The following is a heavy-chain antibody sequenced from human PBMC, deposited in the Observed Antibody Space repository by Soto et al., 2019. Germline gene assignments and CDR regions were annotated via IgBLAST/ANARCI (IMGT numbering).Heavy chain of an antibody. J-gene: IGHJ4*02. CDR1: GYTFPSYG. D-gene: IGHD1-26*01. Sequence: QVQLVQSGAEVKKPGASVKVSCKASGYTFPSYGISWVRQAPGKDLEWMGWISAYTGNPNYAQKLQGRVTMTTDTYTSTADMERRSLRTDDTAVYYCAIIVDQGSIVDEMIDYWGKGTLVTVSS. V-gene: IGHV1-18*01. CDR2: ISAYTGNP. CDR3: AIIVDQGSIVDEMIDY.